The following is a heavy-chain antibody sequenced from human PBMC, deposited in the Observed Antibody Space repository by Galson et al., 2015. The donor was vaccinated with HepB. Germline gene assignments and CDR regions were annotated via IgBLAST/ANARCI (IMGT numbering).Heavy chain of an antibody. CDR3: AKDRNSTSPGTYGMDV. CDR1: GFPFSTYT. V-gene: IGHV3-23*01. CDR2: ISGSGGTT. J-gene: IGHJ6*02. Sequence: SLRLSCAASGFPFSTYTMSWVRQAPGKGLEWVAAISGSGGTTYYADSARGRFTISRDNTKRTLYLQMNRLRGEETALYYCAKDRNSTSPGTYGMDVWGQGVLVTVSS. D-gene: IGHD6-6*01.